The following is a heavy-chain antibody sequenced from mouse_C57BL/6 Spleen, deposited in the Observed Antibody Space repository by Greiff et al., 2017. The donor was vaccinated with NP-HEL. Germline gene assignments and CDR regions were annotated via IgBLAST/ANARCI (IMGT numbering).Heavy chain of an antibody. CDR2: IYPGDGDT. J-gene: IGHJ2*01. CDR3: ARSDGSSYIYFDY. Sequence: QVQLKESGAELVKPGASVKISCKASGYAFSSYWMNWVKQRPGKGLEWIGQIYPGDGDTNYNGKFKGKATLTADKSSSTAYMQLSSLTSEDSAVYFCARSDGSSYIYFDYWGQGTTLTVSS. CDR1: GYAFSSYW. V-gene: IGHV1-80*01. D-gene: IGHD1-1*01.